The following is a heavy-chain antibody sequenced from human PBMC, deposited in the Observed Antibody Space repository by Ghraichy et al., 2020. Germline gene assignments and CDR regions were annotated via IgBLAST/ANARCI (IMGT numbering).Heavy chain of an antibody. V-gene: IGHV4-59*01. CDR2: IHSSGSA. Sequence: SQTLSLTCTVSGGSISPYYWSWIRQPPGKGLEWLGYIHSSGSAKYSPSLTSRVTFSIDPSKNQLSLKLNSVTAADTAVYYCARAGPRDWYSDLWGRGTLVAVSS. J-gene: IGHJ2*01. CDR1: GGSISPYY. CDR3: ARAGPRDWYSDL.